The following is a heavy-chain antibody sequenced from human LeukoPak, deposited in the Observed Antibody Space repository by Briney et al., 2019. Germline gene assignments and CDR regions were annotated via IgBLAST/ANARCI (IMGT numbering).Heavy chain of an antibody. Sequence: PSETLSLTCTVSGGSISSSSYYWGWIRQPPGKGLEWIGSIYYSGSTYYNPSLKSRVTISVDTSKNQFSLKLSSVTAADTAVYYCAREGGRYSGDWFDPWGQGTLVTVSS. J-gene: IGHJ5*02. D-gene: IGHD1-26*01. CDR2: IYYSGST. V-gene: IGHV4-39*07. CDR1: GGSISSSSYY. CDR3: AREGGRYSGDWFDP.